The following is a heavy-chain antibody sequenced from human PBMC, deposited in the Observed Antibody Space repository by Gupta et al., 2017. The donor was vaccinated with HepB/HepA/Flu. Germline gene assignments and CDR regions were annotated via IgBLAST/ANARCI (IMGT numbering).Heavy chain of an antibody. J-gene: IGHJ6*02. CDR2: ISYDETKK. CDR1: GFTFSSYG. CDR3: ASGGTGRRWHPYYQYGLDG. Sequence: QVQLVQSGGGVVQPGRSLRLSCAVSGFTFSSYGLHWVRQAPGKGLEWVAVISYDETKKYYADSVKGRFTISRDNSRDTLFLQMSSLRGDDTAVYYCASGGTGRRWHPYYQYGLDGWGQGTTVTVSS. V-gene: IGHV3-30-3*01. D-gene: IGHD3-16*01.